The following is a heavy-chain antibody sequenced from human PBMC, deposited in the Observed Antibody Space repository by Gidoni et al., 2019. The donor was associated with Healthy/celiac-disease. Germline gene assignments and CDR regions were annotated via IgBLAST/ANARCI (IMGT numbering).Heavy chain of an antibody. D-gene: IGHD6-13*01. J-gene: IGHJ6*02. Sequence: QVQLVQSGAEGKKPGSSVRVSCTASGGTFSSYAISWVRQTPGQGLEWMGGIIRIFGTANYAQKFQGRVTITADDSTSTAYMELSSLRSEDTAAYYCARRQQQMDYYGMDVWGQGTTVTVSS. CDR3: ARRQQQMDYYGMDV. CDR2: IIRIFGTA. V-gene: IGHV1-69*01. CDR1: GGTFSSYA.